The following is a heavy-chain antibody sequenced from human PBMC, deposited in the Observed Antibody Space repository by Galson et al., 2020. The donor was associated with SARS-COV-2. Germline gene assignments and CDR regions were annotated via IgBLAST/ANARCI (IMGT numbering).Heavy chain of an antibody. D-gene: IGHD5-12*01. CDR2: NTHIGDS. CDR3: VRARKHREYSGTFPNFYYYWYMDV. CDR1: GESFRGSQ. J-gene: IGHJ6*03. V-gene: IGHV4-34*01. Sequence: SETMSLTCAVYGESFRGSQWNWIRQSPGKGLEKRGENTHIGDSRHNPSLKSRITVAVDTSKNQFSLKLRSVTAADTAVYYCVRARKHREYSGTFPNFYYYWYMDVWGKGTTVTVSS.